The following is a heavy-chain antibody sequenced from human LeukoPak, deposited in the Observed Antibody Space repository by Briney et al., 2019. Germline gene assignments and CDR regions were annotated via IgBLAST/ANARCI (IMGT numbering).Heavy chain of an antibody. CDR1: GFTLSRYS. CDR3: AKAPTTVTMDWFDP. Sequence: PGGSLRLSCAASGFTLSRYSINWVLQAPGNGLEWLSSISSGSSYIYYAGSVKGRFTISRDNAKNSLYLQMNSLTTEDTAVYYCAKAPTTVTMDWFDPWGQGTLVTVSS. V-gene: IGHV3-21*01. D-gene: IGHD4-17*01. J-gene: IGHJ5*02. CDR2: ISSGSSYI.